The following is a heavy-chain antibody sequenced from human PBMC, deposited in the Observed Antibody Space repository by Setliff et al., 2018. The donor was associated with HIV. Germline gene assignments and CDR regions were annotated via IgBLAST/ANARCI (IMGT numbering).Heavy chain of an antibody. V-gene: IGHV3-74*01. CDR3: ARGPQYNFWGGYLGL. J-gene: IGHJ4*02. CDR1: GLTFSNYW. CDR2: IDSDGSDT. D-gene: IGHD3-3*01. Sequence: PGGSLRLSCAASGLTFSNYWMHWVRQAPGKGLEWVSRIDSDGSDTNYADSVRGRFTISIDNAKNTVYLQLTSLRAEDTAVYYCARGPQYNFWGGYLGLWGQGTLVTVSS.